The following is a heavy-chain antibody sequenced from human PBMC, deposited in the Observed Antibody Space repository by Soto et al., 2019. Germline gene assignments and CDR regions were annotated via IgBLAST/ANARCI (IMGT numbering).Heavy chain of an antibody. CDR3: ARVFTMVRKITKNAFEI. Sequence: TMSHTCIVSDGSISSYYWGWIRQPAGKGLESIGRLFTSGTTNYNPSLNSRVTMSVDTPKKQFYLKLSSVTAADTAVYYCARVFTMVRKITKNAFEILGRGTVVTVSS. D-gene: IGHD3-10*01. V-gene: IGHV4-4*07. CDR2: LFTSGTT. J-gene: IGHJ3*02. CDR1: DGSISSYY.